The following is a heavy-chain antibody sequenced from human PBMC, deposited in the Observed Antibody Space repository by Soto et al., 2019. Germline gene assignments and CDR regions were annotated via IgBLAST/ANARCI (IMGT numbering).Heavy chain of an antibody. Sequence: QVQLQQWGAGLLKPSETLSLTCAVYGGSFSGNYWSWIRQPPGKGLEWIGEINHSGSTNYNPSLKGRVTISVDTSKHQFSLTLSSVTAADTAVYYCARVAVNWYFDLWGRGTLVTVSS. V-gene: IGHV4-34*01. CDR2: INHSGST. D-gene: IGHD3-22*01. CDR1: GGSFSGNY. J-gene: IGHJ2*01. CDR3: ARVAVNWYFDL.